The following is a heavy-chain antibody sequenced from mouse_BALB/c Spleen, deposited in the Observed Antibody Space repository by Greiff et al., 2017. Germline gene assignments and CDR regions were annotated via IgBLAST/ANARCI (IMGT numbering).Heavy chain of an antibody. Sequence: LQQPGSELVRPGASVKLSCKASGYTFTSYWMHWVKQRPGQGLEWIGNIYPGSGSTNYDEKFKSKATLTVDTSSSTAYTQLSSLTSEDSAVYYCTRLWENFAYWGQGTLVTVSA. D-gene: IGHD1-1*02. CDR3: TRLWENFAY. CDR2: IYPGSGST. CDR1: GYTFTSYW. V-gene: IGHV1S22*01. J-gene: IGHJ3*01.